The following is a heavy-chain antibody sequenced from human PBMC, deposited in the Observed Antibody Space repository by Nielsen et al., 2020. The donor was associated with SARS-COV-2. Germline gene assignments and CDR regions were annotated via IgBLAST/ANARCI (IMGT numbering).Heavy chain of an antibody. CDR1: GFTFSSYS. J-gene: IGHJ4*02. CDR2: ISSSSSYI. D-gene: IGHD3-22*01. V-gene: IGHV3-21*01. Sequence: GESLKISCAASGFTFSSYSMNWVRQAPGKGLEWVSSISSSSSYIYYADSVKGRFTISRDNAKNSLYLQMNSLRAEGTAVYYCARGGSSGYYYSYFDYWGQGTLVTVSS. CDR3: ARGGSSGYYYSYFDY.